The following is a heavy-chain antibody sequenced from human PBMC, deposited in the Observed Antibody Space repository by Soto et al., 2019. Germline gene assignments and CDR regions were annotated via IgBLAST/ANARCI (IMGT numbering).Heavy chain of an antibody. D-gene: IGHD2-2*01. CDR3: AKDPVVVPAAILDYFDY. J-gene: IGHJ4*02. V-gene: IGHV3-23*01. Sequence: GGSMRLSCAASGFTFSSYAMSWVRPAPGKGLEWVSAISGSGGSTYYADSVKGRFTISRDNSKNTLYLQMNSLRAEDTAVYYCAKDPVVVPAAILDYFDYWGQGTLVTVSS. CDR1: GFTFSSYA. CDR2: ISGSGGST.